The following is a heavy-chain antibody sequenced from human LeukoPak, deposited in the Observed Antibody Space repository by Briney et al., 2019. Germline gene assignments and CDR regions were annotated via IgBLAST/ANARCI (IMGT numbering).Heavy chain of an antibody. D-gene: IGHD2-15*01. CDR1: GFTFRGYG. CDR2: INHSGST. CDR3: ARGANFCGGGNCRNYYYYYMDV. J-gene: IGHJ6*03. Sequence: GSLRLSCAASGFTFRGYGMHWVRQAPGKGLEWIGEINHSGSTNYNPSLKSRVTISVDTSKNQFSLKLSSVTAADTAVYYCARGANFCGGGNCRNYYYYYMDVWGKGTTVTISS. V-gene: IGHV4-34*01.